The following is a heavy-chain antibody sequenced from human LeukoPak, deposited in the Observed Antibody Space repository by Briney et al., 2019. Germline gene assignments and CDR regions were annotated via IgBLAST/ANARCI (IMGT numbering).Heavy chain of an antibody. CDR2: MNPNSGNT. D-gene: IGHD5-24*01. CDR3: ARVRPRLRDGYNRYYFDY. J-gene: IGHJ4*02. CDR1: GYTFTSYD. Sequence: ASVKVSCKASGYTFTSYDINWARQATGQGLEWMGWMNPNSGNTGYAQKFQGRVTMTRNTSISTAYMELSSLRSEDTAVYYCARVRPRLRDGYNRYYFDYWGQGTLVTVSS. V-gene: IGHV1-8*01.